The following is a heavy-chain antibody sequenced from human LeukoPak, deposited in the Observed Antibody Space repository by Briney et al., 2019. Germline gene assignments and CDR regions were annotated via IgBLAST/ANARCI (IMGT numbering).Heavy chain of an antibody. CDR3: AREITMIVVGNAFDI. CDR2: IIPIFGTA. CDR1: GGTFSSYA. V-gene: IGHV1-69*01. D-gene: IGHD3-22*01. Sequence: GSSVKVSCKASGGTFSSYAISWVRQAPGQGLEWMGGIIPIFGTANYAQKFQGRVTITADESTSTAYMELSSLRSEDTAVYYCAREITMIVVGNAFDIWGQGTMVTVSS. J-gene: IGHJ3*02.